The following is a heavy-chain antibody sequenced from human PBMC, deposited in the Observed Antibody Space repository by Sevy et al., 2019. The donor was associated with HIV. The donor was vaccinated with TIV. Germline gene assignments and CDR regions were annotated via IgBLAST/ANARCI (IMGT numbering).Heavy chain of an antibody. Sequence: SETLSLTCTVSGGSISSGDYYWSWIRQPPGKGLEWIGYIYYSGSTYYNPSLKSRVTISLDTSKNQFSLKLSSVTAADTAVYYCARTYYDSSGYLYYFDYWGQGTLVTVSS. D-gene: IGHD3-22*01. V-gene: IGHV4-30-4*01. CDR2: IYYSGST. CDR3: ARTYYDSSGYLYYFDY. J-gene: IGHJ4*02. CDR1: GGSISSGDYY.